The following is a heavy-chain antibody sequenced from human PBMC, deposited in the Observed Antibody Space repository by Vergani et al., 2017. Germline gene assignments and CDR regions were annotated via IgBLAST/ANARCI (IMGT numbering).Heavy chain of an antibody. CDR1: GYSISTSNYY. D-gene: IGHD2-15*01. J-gene: IGHJ5*01. CDR2: IYYTGST. Sequence: QLQLQQSGPGLVKPSETLCLTCTVSGYSISTSNYYWGWLRQPPGKGLEWIGNIYYTGSTYYNPSLKSRVTISVDTSKDHFSLQLSSVTATDTAVYYCARFPNIVGENWFDSWGQGTLVTVSS. CDR3: ARFPNIVGENWFDS. V-gene: IGHV4-39*02.